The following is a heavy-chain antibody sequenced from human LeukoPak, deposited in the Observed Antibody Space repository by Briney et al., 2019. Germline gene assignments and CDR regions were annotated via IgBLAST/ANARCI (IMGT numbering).Heavy chain of an antibody. D-gene: IGHD5-18*01. V-gene: IGHV4-39*07. CDR3: ARDSSYGYY. J-gene: IGHJ4*02. CDR1: GGSISNYY. Sequence: PSETLSLTCTVSGGSISNYYWGWIRQPPGMGLGWIGSIYYSGNTYYNPSLKSRVTISVDTSKNQFSLKLSSVTAADTAVYYCARDSSYGYYWGQGTLVTVSS. CDR2: IYYSGNT.